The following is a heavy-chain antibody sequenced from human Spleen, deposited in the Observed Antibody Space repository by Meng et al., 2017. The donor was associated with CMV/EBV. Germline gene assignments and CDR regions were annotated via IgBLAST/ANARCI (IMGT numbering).Heavy chain of an antibody. D-gene: IGHD4-23*01. J-gene: IGHJ4*02. CDR1: GYRFTSYW. CDR3: ARLPHWVGTASPFDY. V-gene: IGHV5-51*01. Sequence: GGSLRLSCRGSGYRFTSYWIGWVRQMPGKGLEWMGLIYPGDSVTTYSPSFRGQVTISVDRSISTAFLQWNSLRASDTAIYYCARLPHWVGTASPFDYWGQGTLVTVSS. CDR2: IYPGDSVT.